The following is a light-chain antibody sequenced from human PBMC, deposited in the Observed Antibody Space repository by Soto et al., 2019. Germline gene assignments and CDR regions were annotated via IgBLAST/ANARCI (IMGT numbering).Light chain of an antibody. J-gene: IGKJ1*01. CDR2: GAS. Sequence: EIVLTQSPGTLSLSPGERATLSCRASQSVSSTYLAWYQQKPGQAPRLLIYGASRRATGIPDRFSGSGSGTDFTLTTSRLEPEDFAVYYCQQYSSSRWTFGQGTKVEIQ. CDR1: QSVSSTY. CDR3: QQYSSSRWT. V-gene: IGKV3-20*01.